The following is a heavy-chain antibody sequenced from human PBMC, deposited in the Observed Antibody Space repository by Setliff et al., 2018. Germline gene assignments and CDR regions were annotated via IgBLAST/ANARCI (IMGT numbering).Heavy chain of an antibody. CDR3: ARADHLVTTTFDY. V-gene: IGHV7-4-1*02. J-gene: IGHJ4*01. CDR2: INTKTGDP. CDR1: GYSLSNYV. D-gene: IGHD4-17*01. Sequence: ASVKVSCKASGYSLSNYVMNWVRQAPGQGLEWMGWINTKTGDPSYAQGYTGRFAFSLDTSDSTAYLDISTLKAEDTATYFCARADHLVTTTFDYWGQGTLVTVSS.